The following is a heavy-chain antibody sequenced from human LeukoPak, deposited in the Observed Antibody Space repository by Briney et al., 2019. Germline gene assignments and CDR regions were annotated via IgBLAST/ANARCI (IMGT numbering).Heavy chain of an antibody. D-gene: IGHD2-15*01. CDR2: ISGSGGST. J-gene: IGHJ4*02. Sequence: GGSLRLSCAASGFTFSDYYMSWIRQAPGKGLEWVSAISGSGGSTYYADSVKGRFTISRDTSKSTLYLQMNSLRAEDTAVYYCAKRSGDSYYLDSWGQGTLVTVSS. V-gene: IGHV3-23*01. CDR3: AKRSGDSYYLDS. CDR1: GFTFSDYY.